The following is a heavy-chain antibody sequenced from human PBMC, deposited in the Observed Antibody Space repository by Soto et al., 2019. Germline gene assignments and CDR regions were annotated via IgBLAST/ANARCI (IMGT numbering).Heavy chain of an antibody. J-gene: IGHJ4*02. V-gene: IGHV5-10-1*01. CDR1: GYSFTSYW. CDR3: ARLRTTVVTPLGYYFDY. CDR2: IDPSDSYT. Sequence: GESLKISCKGSGYSFTSYWISWVRQMPGKGLEWMGRIDPSDSYTNYSPSFQGHVTISADKSISTAYLQWSSLKASDTAMYYCARLRTTVVTPLGYYFDYWGQGTLGTVSS. D-gene: IGHD4-17*01.